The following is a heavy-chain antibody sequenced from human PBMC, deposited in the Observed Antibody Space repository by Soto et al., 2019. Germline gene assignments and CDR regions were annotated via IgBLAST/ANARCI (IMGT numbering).Heavy chain of an antibody. CDR1: GFTFSNSA. Sequence: GGSLRLSCAASGFTFSNSAMHWVRQAPGMGLEWVAVISYDGSSKYYTDSVKGRFTISRDNSKNTAYLQMDRLRDEDTAVYYCARDVVIRRMGEFAYWVQGTLVSVSA. V-gene: IGHV3-30*04. J-gene: IGHJ4*02. D-gene: IGHD2-21*01. CDR2: ISYDGSSK. CDR3: ARDVVIRRMGEFAY.